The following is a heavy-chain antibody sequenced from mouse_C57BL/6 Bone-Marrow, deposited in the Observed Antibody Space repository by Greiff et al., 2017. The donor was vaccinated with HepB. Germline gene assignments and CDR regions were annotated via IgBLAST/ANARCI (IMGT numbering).Heavy chain of an antibody. J-gene: IGHJ3*01. CDR3: ARGDDYDDGRAWFAY. V-gene: IGHV1-55*01. CDR1: GYTFTSYW. D-gene: IGHD2-4*01. CDR2: IYPGSGST. Sequence: VQLQQPGAELVKPGASVKMSCKASGYTFTSYWITWVKQRPGQGLEWIGDIYPGSGSTNYNEKFKSKATPTVDTSSSTAYMQLSSLTSEDSAVYYCARGDDYDDGRAWFAYWGQGTLVTVSA.